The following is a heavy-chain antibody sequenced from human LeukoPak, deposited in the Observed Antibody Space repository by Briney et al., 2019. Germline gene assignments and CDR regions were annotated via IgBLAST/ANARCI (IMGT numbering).Heavy chain of an antibody. J-gene: IGHJ6*02. D-gene: IGHD3-16*01. CDR3: ARVWGSADYYYYGMDV. CDR1: GYTFTSYA. V-gene: IGHV1-3*01. CDR2: INAGNGNT. Sequence: ASVKVSCKASGYTFTSYAMHWVRQAPGQRLEWMGWINAGNGNTKYSQKFQGRVTITRDTSASTAYMELSSLRSEDTAVYYCARVWGSADYYYYGMDVWGQGTTVTVFS.